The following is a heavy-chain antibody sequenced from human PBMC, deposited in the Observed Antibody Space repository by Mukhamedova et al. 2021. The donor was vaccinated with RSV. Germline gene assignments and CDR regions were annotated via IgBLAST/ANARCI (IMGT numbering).Heavy chain of an antibody. J-gene: IGHJ4*02. D-gene: IGHD1-26*01. CDR3: AKEGMVAAYYFDY. V-gene: IGHV3-30-3*02. CDR2: ISNEGSNK. Sequence: MGWVRQAPGKGLEWVAVISNEGSNKYYADSVKGRFTISRDNSKNTLYLQMNSLRADDTAVYYCAKEGMVAAYYFDYWGQGTLVTVSS.